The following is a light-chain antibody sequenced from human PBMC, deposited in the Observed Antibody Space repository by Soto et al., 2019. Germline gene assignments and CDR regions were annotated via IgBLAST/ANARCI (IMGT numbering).Light chain of an antibody. J-gene: IGLJ1*01. V-gene: IGLV2-14*01. CDR2: VVS. Sequence: QSVLTQPASVSGSPGQSITISCTGTSSDVGGYNYVSWYQQHPGKAPKLMIYVVSNRPSGVSNRFSGSKSGNTASLTISWLQAEDEADYYCSSYTSSSFYVFGTGTKVTVL. CDR3: SSYTSSSFYV. CDR1: SSDVGGYNY.